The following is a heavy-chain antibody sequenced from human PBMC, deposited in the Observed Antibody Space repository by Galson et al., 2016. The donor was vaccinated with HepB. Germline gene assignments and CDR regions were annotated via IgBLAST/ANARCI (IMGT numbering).Heavy chain of an antibody. CDR2: ISDYNGDR. V-gene: IGHV1-18*01. Sequence: SVKVSCKASGYTFTSYGIAWVRQAPGRGPEWMGWISDYNGDRNYAQNLQARVTLTTDTSTSTAYMEMTSLTSDDTAVYYCARGSSWRFFDQWGQGTLLTVSS. D-gene: IGHD6-13*01. CDR1: GYTFTSYG. J-gene: IGHJ4*02. CDR3: ARGSSWRFFDQ.